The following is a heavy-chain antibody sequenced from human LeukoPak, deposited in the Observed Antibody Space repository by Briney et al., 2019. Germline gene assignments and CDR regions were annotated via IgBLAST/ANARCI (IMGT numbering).Heavy chain of an antibody. CDR1: GFTFSSYG. CDR3: AREPLRDDYVWGNYRNGADY. V-gene: IGHV3-30*12. D-gene: IGHD3-16*02. J-gene: IGHJ4*02. Sequence: GGSLRLSCAASGFTFSSYGMHWVRQAPGKGLEWVAVMSYDGSKKYYTDSVKGRFTISRDNSQNTLYLQMNSLRAEDTAVYYCAREPLRDDYVWGNYRNGADYWGQGTLVTVSS. CDR2: MSYDGSKK.